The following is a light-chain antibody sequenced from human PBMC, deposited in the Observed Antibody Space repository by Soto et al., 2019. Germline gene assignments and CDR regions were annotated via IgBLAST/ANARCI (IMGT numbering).Light chain of an antibody. CDR3: SLDDNHPRS. V-gene: IGKV1-6*01. CDR1: QGIRSE. J-gene: IGKJ4*01. CDR2: TAS. Sequence: IQLTQSPSSLSASVGDRVTITCRASQGIRSELGCYQQKAGKAPNLLIDTASTLQSWVPSRFSGSGSGTDFTLTVSRRQPEEFATYYSSLDDNHPRSFGGGTRWIS.